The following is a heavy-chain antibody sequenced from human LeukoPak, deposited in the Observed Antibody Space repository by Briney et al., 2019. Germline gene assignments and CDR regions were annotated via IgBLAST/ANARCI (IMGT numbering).Heavy chain of an antibody. J-gene: IGHJ4*02. D-gene: IGHD5-12*01. Sequence: GGSLRLSCAASGFTFSSYGMHWVRQAPGKGLEWVAIISYDGSNKYYADSVRGRFTISRDNSKNTLYLQMNSLRAEDTAVYYCAKDGHKWLRWDSHFDYWGQGTLVTVSS. V-gene: IGHV3-30*18. CDR2: ISYDGSNK. CDR3: AKDGHKWLRWDSHFDY. CDR1: GFTFSSYG.